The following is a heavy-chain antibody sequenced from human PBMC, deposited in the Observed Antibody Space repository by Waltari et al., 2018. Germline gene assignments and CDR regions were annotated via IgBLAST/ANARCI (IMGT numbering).Heavy chain of an antibody. Sequence: QVQLQDSGPGLVKPSETLSLTCTVSGYSISSGYYWGWIRQPPGKGLEWIGSIYHSGSTYYNPSLKSRVTISVDTSKNQFSLKLSSVTAADTAVYYCAREVATYYYYYYYMDVWGKGTTVTISS. CDR3: AREVATYYYYYYYMDV. CDR2: IYHSGST. J-gene: IGHJ6*03. D-gene: IGHD5-12*01. CDR1: GYSISSGYY. V-gene: IGHV4-38-2*02.